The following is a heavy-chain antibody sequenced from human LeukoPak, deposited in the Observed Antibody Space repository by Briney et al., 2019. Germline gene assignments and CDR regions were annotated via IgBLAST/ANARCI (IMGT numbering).Heavy chain of an antibody. V-gene: IGHV3-11*01. D-gene: IGHD5-12*01. CDR1: GFTFSDYY. CDR2: ISSSGGTI. Sequence: GGSLRLSCAASGFTFSDYYMSWIRQAPGKGLEWVSYISSSGGTIYYADSVKGRFTISRDNAKNSLYLQMNSLRAEDTAVYYCARDEIVATTKANYYYYMDVWGKGTTVTISS. J-gene: IGHJ6*03. CDR3: ARDEIVATTKANYYYYMDV.